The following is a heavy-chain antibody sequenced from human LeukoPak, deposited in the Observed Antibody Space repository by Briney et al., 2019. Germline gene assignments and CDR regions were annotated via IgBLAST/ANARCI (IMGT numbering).Heavy chain of an antibody. CDR1: GITFSNAW. CDR2: IYRSSNGETT. Sequence: PGGSLRLSCAASGITFSNAWMTWVRQAPGKGLEWVGRIYRSSNGETTDYGAPVKGRFTMSRDDSKNTLYLQMNSLKTEDTAVYYCTTYSSGPCPFCGRGTLVTVSS. CDR3: TTYSSGPCPF. J-gene: IGHJ4*02. D-gene: IGHD6-19*01. V-gene: IGHV3-15*01.